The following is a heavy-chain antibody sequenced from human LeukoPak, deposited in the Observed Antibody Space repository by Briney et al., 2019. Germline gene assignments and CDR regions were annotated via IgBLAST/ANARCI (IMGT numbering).Heavy chain of an antibody. CDR3: ARENVDTAKIDY. CDR1: GFTFSSYS. CDR2: ISSSSSYI. D-gene: IGHD5-18*01. Sequence: GGSLRLSCAASGFTFSSYSMNWVRQAPGKGLEWVSSISSSSSYIYYADSVKGRFTISRDNAKNSLYLRMNSLRAEDTAVYYCARENVDTAKIDYWGQGTLVTVSS. V-gene: IGHV3-21*01. J-gene: IGHJ4*02.